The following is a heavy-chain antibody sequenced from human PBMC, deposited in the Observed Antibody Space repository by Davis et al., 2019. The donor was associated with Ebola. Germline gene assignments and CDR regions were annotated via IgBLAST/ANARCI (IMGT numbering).Heavy chain of an antibody. CDR1: GYTFTGYY. Sequence: ASVKVSCKASGYTFTGYYMHWVRQAPGQGPEWMGRINPNSGGTNYAQKFQGRVTMTRDTSTTTVYMDLSSLRSEDTALYYCTTPGGQDSGYDVFDIWGQGTMVTVSS. CDR3: TTPGGQDSGYDVFDI. J-gene: IGHJ3*02. V-gene: IGHV1-2*06. D-gene: IGHD5-12*01. CDR2: INPNSGGT.